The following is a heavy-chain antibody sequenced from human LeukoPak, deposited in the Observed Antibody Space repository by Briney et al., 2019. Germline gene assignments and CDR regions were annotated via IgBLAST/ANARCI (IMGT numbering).Heavy chain of an antibody. CDR1: GFTFSSYW. V-gene: IGHV3-7*01. CDR2: IKQDGSET. J-gene: IGHJ4*02. Sequence: PGGSLRLSCAASGFTFSSYWMSWVRQAPGKGLEWAASIKQDGSETHYVDSVKGRFTISRDNAKNPLYLQMNSLRAEDTAVYYCVRVLGDNGYGLGYFDQWGQGILVTVSS. CDR3: VRVLGDNGYGLGYFDQ. D-gene: IGHD3-10*01.